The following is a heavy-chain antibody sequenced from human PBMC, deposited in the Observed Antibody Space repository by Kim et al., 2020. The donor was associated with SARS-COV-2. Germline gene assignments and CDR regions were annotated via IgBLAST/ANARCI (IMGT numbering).Heavy chain of an antibody. D-gene: IGHD6-19*01. J-gene: IGHJ4*02. Sequence: YAAPVKGRFTISRDDSKNTLYLQMNSLKTEDTAVYYCTTQQWLRSRPSHYWGQGTLVTVSS. V-gene: IGHV3-15*01. CDR3: TTQQWLRSRPSHY.